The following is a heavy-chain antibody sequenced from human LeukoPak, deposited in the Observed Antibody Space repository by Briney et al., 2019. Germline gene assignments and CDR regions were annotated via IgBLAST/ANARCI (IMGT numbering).Heavy chain of an antibody. J-gene: IGHJ4*02. CDR2: ISVSGDST. V-gene: IGHV3-23*01. Sequence: GGSLRLSCAASGFTFTIYAMSWVRQTPGKGLEWVSGISVSGDSTYYADSVKGRFTISRDNSKNTLYLQMNSLRAEDTAVYYCARGGSFDQWGQGTLVTISS. CDR1: GFTFTIYA. D-gene: IGHD1-26*01. CDR3: ARGGSFDQ.